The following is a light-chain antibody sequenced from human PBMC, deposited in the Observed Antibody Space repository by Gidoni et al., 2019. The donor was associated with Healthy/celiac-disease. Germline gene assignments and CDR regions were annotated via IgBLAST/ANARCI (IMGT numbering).Light chain of an antibody. CDR3: QQYGSSPYT. CDR2: GAS. Sequence: EIVLTQSPGTLSLSPGDRATLSCRASQSVSSSYLAWYQQKPGQAPRLLIYGASIRATGIPDRFSGSGSGTDFTLTISRLEPEDFAVYYCQQYGSSPYTFXXXTKLEIK. V-gene: IGKV3-20*01. CDR1: QSVSSSY. J-gene: IGKJ2*01.